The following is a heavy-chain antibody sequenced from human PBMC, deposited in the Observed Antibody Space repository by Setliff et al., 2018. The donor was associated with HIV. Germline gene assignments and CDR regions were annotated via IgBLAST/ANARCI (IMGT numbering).Heavy chain of an antibody. V-gene: IGHV4-31*11. J-gene: IGHJ4*02. Sequence: PSETLSLTCAVSGVSITSATYYWSWIRHSPGKGLEWIGYIDYSGSAFYNPSLKSRLTISRDTSKNQFSLRMESVTAADTAVYYCAREGKTALVTKYFDYWGQGTLVTVSS. CDR2: IDYSGSA. CDR1: GVSITSATYY. D-gene: IGHD5-18*01. CDR3: AREGKTALVTKYFDY.